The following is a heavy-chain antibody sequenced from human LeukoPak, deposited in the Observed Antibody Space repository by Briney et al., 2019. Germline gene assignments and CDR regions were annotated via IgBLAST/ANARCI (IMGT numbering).Heavy chain of an antibody. D-gene: IGHD2-15*01. V-gene: IGHV1-18*01. CDR3: AREYCSGGSGYSGY. CDR2: ISAYNGNT. Sequence: ASVKVSCKASGYTFTSYGISWVRQAPGQGLEWMGWISAYNGNTNYAQKLQGRVTMTTDTSTSTAYMELRSLRSDDTAVYYCAREYCSGGSGYSGYWGQGTLVTVSS. J-gene: IGHJ4*02. CDR1: GYTFTSYG.